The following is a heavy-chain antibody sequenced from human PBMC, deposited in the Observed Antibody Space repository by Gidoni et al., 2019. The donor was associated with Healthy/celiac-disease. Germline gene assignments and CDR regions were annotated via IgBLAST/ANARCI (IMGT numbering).Heavy chain of an antibody. D-gene: IGHD6-13*01. V-gene: IGHV3-30*18. Sequence: QVQLVESGGGVVQPGRFLRLSCAAAGFTFSSYGMHWVRQAQGKGLAWVAVISYDGSNKDYADSVKGRFTISRDNSKNTLYLQMNSLRAEDTAGYYCAKDAGYSRGWGQGTLVTVSS. CDR2: ISYDGSNK. CDR1: GFTFSSYG. CDR3: AKDAGYSRG. J-gene: IGHJ4*02.